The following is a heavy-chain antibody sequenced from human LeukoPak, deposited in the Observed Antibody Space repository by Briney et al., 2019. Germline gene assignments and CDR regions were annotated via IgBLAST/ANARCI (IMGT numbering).Heavy chain of an antibody. J-gene: IGHJ4*02. D-gene: IGHD3-22*01. V-gene: IGHV3-15*05. CDR3: ARDIYYGRSGSDY. CDR2: IKSKTDGGTT. Sequence: GGSLRLSCAASGFTFSNAWMSWVRQAPGKGLEWVGRIKSKTDGGTTDYAAPVKGRFTISRDDSKNTLYLQMNSLRAEDTAVYYCARDIYYGRSGSDYWGQGTLVTVSS. CDR1: GFTFSNAW.